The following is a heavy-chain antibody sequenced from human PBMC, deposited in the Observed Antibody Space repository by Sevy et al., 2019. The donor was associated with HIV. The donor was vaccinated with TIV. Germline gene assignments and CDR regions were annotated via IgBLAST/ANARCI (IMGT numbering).Heavy chain of an antibody. V-gene: IGHV1-24*01. CDR2: FDPEDGET. J-gene: IGHJ4*02. CDR1: GYIFTELS. CDR3: ATDSVLLKGRYYDSSGYYLHY. Sequence: ASVKVSCNVSGYIFTELSMHWVRQAPGKGLEWMGGFDPEDGETIYAQKFQGRVTMTEDTSTDTAYMDLSSLRSEDTAVYYCATDSVLLKGRYYDSSGYYLHYWGQGTLVTVSS. D-gene: IGHD3-22*01.